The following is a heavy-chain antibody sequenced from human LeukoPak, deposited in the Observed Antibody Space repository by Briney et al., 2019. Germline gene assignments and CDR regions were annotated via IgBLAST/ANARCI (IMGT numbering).Heavy chain of an antibody. CDR1: GYTFTGYY. V-gene: IGHV1-46*01. J-gene: IGHJ4*02. CDR2: IYPRDGST. Sequence: VASVKVSCKASGYTFTGYYIHWVRQAPGQGLEWMGMIYPRDGSTSYAQRFQDRVTVTRDTSTSTVHMELSGLRSEDTAVYYCARDQEGFDYWGQGTLVTVSS. CDR3: ARDQEGFDY.